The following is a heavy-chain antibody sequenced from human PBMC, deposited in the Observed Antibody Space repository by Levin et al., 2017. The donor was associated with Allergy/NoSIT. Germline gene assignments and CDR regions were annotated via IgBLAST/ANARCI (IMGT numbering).Heavy chain of an antibody. D-gene: IGHD3-16*01. CDR1: GYTFTNYY. CDR2: IDPSGGAT. CDR3: ARDPVRGTYNYYYGMDV. V-gene: IGHV1-46*01. Sequence: ASVKVSCKASGYTFTNYYVHWVRQAPGQGLEWMGIIDPSGGATSYAQKFQGRFTMTRDTSTSTVYMELSSLRFEDTAVYYCARDPVRGTYNYYYGMDVWGQGTTVTVSS. J-gene: IGHJ6*02.